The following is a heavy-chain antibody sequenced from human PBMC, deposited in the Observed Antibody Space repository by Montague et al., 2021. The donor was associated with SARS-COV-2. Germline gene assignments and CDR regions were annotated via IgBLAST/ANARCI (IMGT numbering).Heavy chain of an antibody. CDR2: INHRGST. V-gene: IGHV4-34*01. Sequence: SETLSLTCAVYGGSFSGYYWSWIRQPPGKGLEWIGEINHRGSTNYNPSLKSRVIISVDTSKNQFSLKLSSVTAADTAVYYCAGGTGPRSITLFGVIISGHAFDIWGQGTMVTVSS. CDR3: AGGTGPRSITLFGVIISGHAFDI. CDR1: GGSFSGYY. D-gene: IGHD3-3*01. J-gene: IGHJ3*02.